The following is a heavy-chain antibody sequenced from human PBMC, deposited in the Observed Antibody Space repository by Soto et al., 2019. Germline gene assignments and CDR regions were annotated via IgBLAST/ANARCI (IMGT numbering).Heavy chain of an antibody. CDR2: IYYSGST. J-gene: IGHJ4*02. V-gene: IGHV4-59*12. D-gene: IGHD6-19*01. Sequence: SETLSLTCTVSGGSISSYYWSWIRQPPGKGLEWIGYIYYSGSTNYNPSLKSRVTISVDTSKNQFSLKLSSVTPEDTSVYYCARDDRGWYFDYWGQGTLVTVSS. CDR3: ARDDRGWYFDY. CDR1: GGSISSYY.